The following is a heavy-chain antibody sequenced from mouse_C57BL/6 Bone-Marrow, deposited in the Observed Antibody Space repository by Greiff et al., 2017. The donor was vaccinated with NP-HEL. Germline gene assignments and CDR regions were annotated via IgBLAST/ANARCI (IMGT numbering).Heavy chain of an antibody. CDR2: ISDGGSYT. CDR3: ARDEDYSHWYFDV. D-gene: IGHD2-12*01. CDR1: GFTFSSYA. V-gene: IGHV5-4*01. Sequence: EVKLMESGGGLVKPGGSLKLSCAASGFTFSSYAMSWVRQTPEKRLEWVATISDGGSYTYYPDNVKGRFTISRDNAQNNLYLQMSHLKSEDTAMYYCARDEDYSHWYFDVWGTGTTVTVSS. J-gene: IGHJ1*03.